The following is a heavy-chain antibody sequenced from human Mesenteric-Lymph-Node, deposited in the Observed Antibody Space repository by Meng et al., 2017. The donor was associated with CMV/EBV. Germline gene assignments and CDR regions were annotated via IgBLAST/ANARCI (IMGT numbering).Heavy chain of an antibody. V-gene: IGHV4-34*01. CDR1: GGSFSVYY. CDR3: ARGSSYDILTGYFDY. J-gene: IGHJ4*02. Sequence: QVQFRRWGAVLLKPLESLSCTCAVYGGSFSVYYLNWIRQSPGKGLEWIGEINHSGSTTYNPSFTSRIIISVDTSTNQISLNMSSVTAADTAVYYCARGSSYDILTGYFDYWGQGALVTVSS. CDR2: INHSGST. D-gene: IGHD3-9*01.